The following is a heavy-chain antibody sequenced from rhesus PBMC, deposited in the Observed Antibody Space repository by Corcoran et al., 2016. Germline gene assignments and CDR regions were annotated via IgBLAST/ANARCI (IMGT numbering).Heavy chain of an antibody. V-gene: IGHV4-122*02. J-gene: IGHJ4*01. CDR2: ITYSGST. CDR3: AIHVDTATVH. CDR1: GGSISSGYYY. Sequence: QVQLQESGPGLVKPSETLSLTCAVSGGSISSGYYYWSWIRQPPGKGLEWIGYITYSGSTNYNPSIKSRVTISRDTSKNQFSLKLSSVTAADTAVYYCAIHVDTATVHWGQGVLVTVSS. D-gene: IGHD5-12*01.